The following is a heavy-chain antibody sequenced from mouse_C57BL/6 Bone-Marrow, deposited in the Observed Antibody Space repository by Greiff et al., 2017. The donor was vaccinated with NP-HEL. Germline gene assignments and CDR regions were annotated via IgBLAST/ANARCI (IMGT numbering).Heavy chain of an antibody. D-gene: IGHD1-1*01. Sequence: QVQLQQPGAELVKPGASVKLSCKASGYTFTSYWMHWVKQRPGRGLEWIGRIDPNSGGTKYNEKFKSKATLTVDKPSSTAYMQLSSLTSEDSGVYYCERRITTVVEGYFDYWGQGTTLTVSS. CDR1: GYTFTSYW. CDR3: ERRITTVVEGYFDY. V-gene: IGHV1-72*01. J-gene: IGHJ2*01. CDR2: IDPNSGGT.